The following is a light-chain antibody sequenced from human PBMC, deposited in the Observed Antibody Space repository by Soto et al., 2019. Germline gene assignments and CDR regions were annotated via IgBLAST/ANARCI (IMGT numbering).Light chain of an antibody. CDR2: GNS. Sequence: QSVLTQPPSVSGAPGQRVTISCTGSSSNIGAGYDVHWYQQLPGTAPKLLIYGNSNRPSGVRDRFSGSKSGTSASLAITGLQAEDEADYYCQSYDSSLVVFGTGTKVTVL. CDR3: QSYDSSLVV. J-gene: IGLJ1*01. V-gene: IGLV1-40*01. CDR1: SSNIGAGYD.